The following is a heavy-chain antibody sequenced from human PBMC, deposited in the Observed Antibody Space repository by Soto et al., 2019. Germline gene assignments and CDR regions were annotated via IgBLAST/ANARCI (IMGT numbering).Heavy chain of an antibody. J-gene: IGHJ6*02. CDR3: ARHHYDSNHYYDGMDV. CDR2: ILHDGST. V-gene: IGHV4-4*02. Sequence: QVQLPESGPGLVKPSGTLSLTCAVSGCSISSSNWWRWVRQPPGKGLEWIWEILHDGSTNNNPSLKSRVTISVDKSMNQFSLKLTFVAAADTAVYYCARHHYDSNHYYDGMDVWGQGTTVTVSS. CDR1: GCSISSSNW. D-gene: IGHD3-3*01.